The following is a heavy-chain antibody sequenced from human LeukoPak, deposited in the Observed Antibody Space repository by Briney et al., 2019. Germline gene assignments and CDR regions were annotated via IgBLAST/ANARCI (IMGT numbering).Heavy chain of an antibody. Sequence: PSETLSLTCTVSGGSISSSSYYWGWIRQPPGKGLEWIGSIYYSGSTYYNPSLKSRVTISVDTSKNQFSLKLSSVTAADTAVYYCARQSFRIAAAGIDWGQGTLVTVSS. CDR3: ARQSFRIAAAGID. D-gene: IGHD6-13*01. V-gene: IGHV4-39*01. CDR2: IYYSGST. J-gene: IGHJ4*02. CDR1: GGSISSSSYY.